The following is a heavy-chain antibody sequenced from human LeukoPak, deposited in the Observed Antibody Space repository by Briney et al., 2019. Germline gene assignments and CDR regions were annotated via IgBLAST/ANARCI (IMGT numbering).Heavy chain of an antibody. J-gene: IGHJ6*03. V-gene: IGHV4-39*01. Sequence: SETLSLTCTVSGGSISSSSYHWVWVRQPPGKGLEWIGNIYYSGTTYHSPSLKSRVTMSVDTSKNQFSLRLSSVTAADTAVYYCARLSEDYYDSSGYGLYYFYMDVWGKGTTVTVSS. CDR3: ARLSEDYYDSSGYGLYYFYMDV. D-gene: IGHD3-22*01. CDR2: IYYSGTT. CDR1: GGSISSSSYH.